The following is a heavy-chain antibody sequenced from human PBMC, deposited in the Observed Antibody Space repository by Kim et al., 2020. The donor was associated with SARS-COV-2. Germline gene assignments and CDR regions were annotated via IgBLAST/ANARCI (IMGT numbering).Heavy chain of an antibody. D-gene: IGHD6-13*01. CDR3: AKAQQGAGYFDY. CDR2: IYSGGSST. V-gene: IGHV3-23*03. Sequence: GGSLRLSCAASGFTFSSYAMSWVRQAPGKGLEWVSVIYSGGSSTYYADSVKGRFTISRDNSKNTLYLQMNSLRAEDTAVYYCAKAQQGAGYFDYWGQGTLVTVSS. CDR1: GFTFSSYA. J-gene: IGHJ4*02.